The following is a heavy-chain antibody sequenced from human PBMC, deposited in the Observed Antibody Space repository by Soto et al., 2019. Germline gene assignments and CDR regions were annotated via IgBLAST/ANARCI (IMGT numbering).Heavy chain of an antibody. CDR2: IIPIFGTA. Sequence: SVKVSFKASGGTFSSYAISWLRQAPGQGLEWMGGIIPIFGTANYAQKFQGRVTITADKSTSTAYMELSSLRSEDTAVYYCALAYCGGDCYSPPFDYWGQGTLVTVSS. V-gene: IGHV1-69*06. CDR3: ALAYCGGDCYSPPFDY. CDR1: GGTFSSYA. J-gene: IGHJ4*02. D-gene: IGHD2-21*02.